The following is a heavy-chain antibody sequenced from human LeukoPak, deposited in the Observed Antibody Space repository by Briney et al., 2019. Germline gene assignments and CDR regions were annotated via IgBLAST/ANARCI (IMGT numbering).Heavy chain of an antibody. V-gene: IGHV3-30*04. Sequence: GGSLRLSCSASGFTFKDYAMHWVRQAPGLGLEWVAVIASDGRTTYYADSVSGRFTISRDNSNNALSLQMNSLSAGDTAVYYCARAAEASCSGTSCYRYFHHWGQGTLVIVSS. CDR2: IASDGRTT. D-gene: IGHD2-2*01. CDR3: ARAAEASCSGTSCYRYFHH. J-gene: IGHJ1*01. CDR1: GFTFKDYA.